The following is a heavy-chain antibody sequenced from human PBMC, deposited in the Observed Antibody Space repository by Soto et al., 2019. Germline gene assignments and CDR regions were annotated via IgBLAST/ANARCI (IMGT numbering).Heavy chain of an antibody. Sequence: PGGSLRLSCAASGLTFRNYAMHWVRQTPGRGLEWVALVSFDGGYIDCADSVKGRFIISRDNSKNTLFLRMNSLRPEDTAVYYCAREGDSSPGVNFDYWGQGALVTVSS. CDR3: AREGDSSPGVNFDY. V-gene: IGHV3-30*04. D-gene: IGHD3-22*01. CDR1: GLTFRNYA. CDR2: VSFDGGYI. J-gene: IGHJ4*02.